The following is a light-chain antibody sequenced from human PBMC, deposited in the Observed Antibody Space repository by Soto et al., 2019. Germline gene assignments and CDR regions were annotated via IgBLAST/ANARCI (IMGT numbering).Light chain of an antibody. CDR3: HQYNNSPLT. CDR1: QSISSN. V-gene: IGKV3-15*01. CDR2: CAS. J-gene: IGKJ4*01. Sequence: EIVMTQSPATLSVSPGERATLSCRASQSISSNLAWYHQKHGQAPRLLIYCASTRATGIPARFSGSGSGTEFTLTISRLESEDFAVYYCHQYNNSPLTFGGGTKVEIK.